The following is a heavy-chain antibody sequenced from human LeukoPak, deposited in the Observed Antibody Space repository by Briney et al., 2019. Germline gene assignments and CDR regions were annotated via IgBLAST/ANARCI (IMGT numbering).Heavy chain of an antibody. Sequence: SQTLSLTCAISGDSVSSNSAAWNWIRQSPSSGLEWLGRTYYRSKWFNDYAVSVQSRITINPDTSKNQFSLQLNSVTAEDTAVYYCTRFNSNTKWFDPWGQGTLVTVSS. D-gene: IGHD3-3*01. CDR1: GDSVSSNSAA. J-gene: IGHJ5*02. CDR2: TYYRSKWFN. V-gene: IGHV6-1*01. CDR3: TRFNSNTKWFDP.